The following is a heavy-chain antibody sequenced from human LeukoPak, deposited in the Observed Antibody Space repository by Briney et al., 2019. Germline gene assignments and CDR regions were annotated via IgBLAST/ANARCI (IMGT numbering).Heavy chain of an antibody. V-gene: IGHV1-18*01. CDR2: IRAYTGTP. CDR1: GYTFTSSG. D-gene: IGHD3-22*01. J-gene: IGHJ4*02. CDR3: ARVVYYYDSSGYLPYPDY. Sequence: ASVKVSCKASGYTFTSSGISWVRQAPGQGPEWMGWIRAYTGTPNYAQKLQARVTMTPATSTSTAYMELRSLRSDDTAVYYCARVVYYYDSSGYLPYPDYWGQGTLVTVSS.